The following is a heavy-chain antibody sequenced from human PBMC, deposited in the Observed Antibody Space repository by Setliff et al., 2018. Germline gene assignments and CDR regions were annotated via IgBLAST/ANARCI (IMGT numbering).Heavy chain of an antibody. CDR2: IYHSGST. J-gene: IGHJ2*01. CDR1: GYSISSGYY. CDR3: ARLWISYESNTYWYFDL. D-gene: IGHD3-22*01. Sequence: KTSETLSLTCAVSGYSISSGYYWGWIRQPPGKGLEWIGSIYHSGSTYYNPSLKSRVTISVDTSKNQFSLKLSSVTAADTAVYYCARLWISYESNTYWYFDLWGRGTLVTVSS. V-gene: IGHV4-38-2*01.